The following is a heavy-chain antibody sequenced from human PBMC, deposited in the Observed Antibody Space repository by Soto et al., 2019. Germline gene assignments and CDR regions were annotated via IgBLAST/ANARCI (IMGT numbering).Heavy chain of an antibody. CDR2: IHYSVST. CDR1: GGSISTYY. CDR3: ARLYSGYERNAFDI. J-gene: IGHJ3*02. D-gene: IGHD5-12*01. V-gene: IGHV4-59*08. Sequence: SETLSLTCTVSGGSISTYYWSWIRQPPGKVLEWIGYIHYSVSTNYNPSLKSRVTISVDTSKNQFSLKLSSVTAADTALYYCARLYSGYERNAFDIWGQGTMVTVSS.